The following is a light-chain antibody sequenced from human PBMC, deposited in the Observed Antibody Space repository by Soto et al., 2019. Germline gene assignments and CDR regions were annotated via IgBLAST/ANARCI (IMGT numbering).Light chain of an antibody. CDR2: DAS. Sequence: EIVLTHSPSTLSLSPGRRCTPSCRASQSVKTFLVWYQQRPGQAPRLLIHDASHRAAGIPARFSGSGFATDFTLTISSLQPEDAAAYYCQQRSNWPPITFGQGTRLEIK. V-gene: IGKV3-11*01. CDR1: QSVKTF. CDR3: QQRSNWPPIT. J-gene: IGKJ5*01.